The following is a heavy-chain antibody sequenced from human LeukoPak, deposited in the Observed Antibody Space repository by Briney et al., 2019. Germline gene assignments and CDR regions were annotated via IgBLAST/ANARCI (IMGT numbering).Heavy chain of an antibody. V-gene: IGHV3-23*01. D-gene: IGHD6-19*01. CDR3: ARDSYSSGWYSAFDI. J-gene: IGHJ3*02. CDR1: GFTFSSYA. Sequence: GALRLSCAASGFTFSSYAMSWVRQAPGKGLEWVSDISGSGGNTYYGDSVKGRFTISRDNSKNTLYLQMNSLRAEDTAVYYCARDSYSSGWYSAFDIWGQGTMVTVSS. CDR2: ISGSGGNT.